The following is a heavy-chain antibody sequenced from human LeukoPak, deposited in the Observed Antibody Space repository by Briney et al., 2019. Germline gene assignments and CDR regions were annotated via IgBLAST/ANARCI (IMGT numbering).Heavy chain of an antibody. Sequence: TGGSLRLSCAASGFTFSSYSMNWVRQAPGKGLEWVSSISSSSSYIYYADSVKGRFTISRDNAKNSLYLQMNSLRAEDTAVYYCASRRYDHNMDVWGKGTTVTVSS. CDR1: GFTFSSYS. CDR2: ISSSSSYI. J-gene: IGHJ6*03. V-gene: IGHV3-21*04. D-gene: IGHD3-3*01. CDR3: ASRRYDHNMDV.